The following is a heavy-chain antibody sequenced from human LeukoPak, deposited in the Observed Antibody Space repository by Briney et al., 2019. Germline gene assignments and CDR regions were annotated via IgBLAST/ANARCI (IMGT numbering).Heavy chain of an antibody. D-gene: IGHD5-18*01. CDR3: ARMFTAMVPGWYFDL. CDR2: INSDGSST. CDR1: GFTFSSYW. J-gene: IGHJ2*01. V-gene: IGHV3-74*01. Sequence: SGGSLRLSCAASGFTFSSYWMHWVRQAPGKGLVWVSRINSDGSSTSYADSEKGRFTISRDNAKNTLYLQMNSLRAEDTAVYYCARMFTAMVPGWYFDLWGRGTLVTVSS.